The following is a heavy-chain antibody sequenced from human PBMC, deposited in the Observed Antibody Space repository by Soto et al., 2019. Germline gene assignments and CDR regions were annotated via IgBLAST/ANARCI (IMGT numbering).Heavy chain of an antibody. J-gene: IGHJ5*02. V-gene: IGHV1-69*02. D-gene: IGHD3-10*01. CDR2: IIPIAAIA. CDR1: GGTFSRYT. Sequence: QVQLVQSGAEVKKPGSSVKVSCKASGGTFSRYTINWVRQAPGQGLEWMGRIIPIAAIATYTQKFQGRVTITVDKSSTSAYMELSSMRAADTAVYYWARGSTIVRRATSRFDPWGQGTLVTVSS. CDR3: ARGSTIVRRATSRFDP.